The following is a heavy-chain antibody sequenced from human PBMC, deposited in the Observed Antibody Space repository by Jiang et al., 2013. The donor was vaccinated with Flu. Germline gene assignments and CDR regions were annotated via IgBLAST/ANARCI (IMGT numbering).Heavy chain of an antibody. Sequence: GAEVKKPGAPVKVSCRASGYTFTDYYIHWVRQAPGQGLEWMGRITPNSGYTTYAQKFQGRVTMTRDTSISTAYMELSRLRFDDTAVYYCARESWDGDYANDFWGQGNPGHRLL. CDR2: ITPNSGYT. CDR3: ARESWDGDYANDF. CDR1: GYTFTDYY. J-gene: IGHJ4*02. V-gene: IGHV1-2*06. D-gene: IGHD4-17*01.